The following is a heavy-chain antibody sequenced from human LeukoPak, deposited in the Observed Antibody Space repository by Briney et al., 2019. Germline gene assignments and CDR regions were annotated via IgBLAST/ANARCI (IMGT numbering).Heavy chain of an antibody. D-gene: IGHD3-3*01. J-gene: IGHJ5*02. Sequence: PGGSLRLSCAASGYTFSNYAMTWVRQAPGKGLEWVSAISGSDGSTYYSDSVTGRFSISRDSAKNTLYLQMTSLRTDDTAVYYRAKDGYDFWSAYQIDLWGQGTLVTVSS. CDR3: AKDGYDFWSAYQIDL. CDR1: GYTFSNYA. V-gene: IGHV3-23*01. CDR2: ISGSDGST.